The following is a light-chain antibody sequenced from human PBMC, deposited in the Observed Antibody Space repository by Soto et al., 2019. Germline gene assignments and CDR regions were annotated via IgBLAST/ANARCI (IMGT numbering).Light chain of an antibody. CDR2: DAS. V-gene: IGKV3-11*01. CDR3: LQRSGWPWT. J-gene: IGKJ1*01. Sequence: EIVLTQSPATVSLSPGERATLSCRASQSVSSYLAWYQQKPGQAPRLLIYDASNRATDIPARFSGSGSGTDFTLTISSLEPEDFAVYYCLQRSGWPWTFGQGTKVEIK. CDR1: QSVSSY.